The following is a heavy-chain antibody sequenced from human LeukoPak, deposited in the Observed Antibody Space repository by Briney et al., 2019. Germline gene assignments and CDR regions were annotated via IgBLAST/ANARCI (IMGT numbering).Heavy chain of an antibody. CDR3: AKGEQWLVTSFDY. CDR2: ISGSGGST. CDR1: GFTFSSYA. D-gene: IGHD6-19*01. J-gene: IGHJ4*02. V-gene: IGHV3-23*01. Sequence: GGSLRLSCAASGFTFSSYAMSWVRQAPGKGLEWVSAISGSGGSTCYADSVKGRFTISRDNSKNTLYLQMNSLRAEDTAVYYCAKGEQWLVTSFDYWGQGTLVTVSS.